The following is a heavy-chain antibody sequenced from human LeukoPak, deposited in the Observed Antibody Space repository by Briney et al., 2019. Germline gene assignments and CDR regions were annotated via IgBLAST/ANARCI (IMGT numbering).Heavy chain of an antibody. CDR3: AREHTIAATGTHWLGP. J-gene: IGHJ5*02. D-gene: IGHD6-13*01. CDR1: GFTFSSYG. Sequence: GGSLRLSCAASGFTFSSYGMHWVRQAPGKGLEWVAVIWYDGSNKNYADSVKGRFTISRDNSKNTLYLQMNSLRVEDTAVYYCAREHTIAATGTHWLGPWGQGTLVTVSS. CDR2: IWYDGSNK. V-gene: IGHV3-33*08.